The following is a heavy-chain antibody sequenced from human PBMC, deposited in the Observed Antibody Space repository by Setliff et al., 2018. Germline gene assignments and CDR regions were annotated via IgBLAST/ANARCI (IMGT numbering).Heavy chain of an antibody. CDR2: IYTGGST. CDR1: GGSISRGTYY. V-gene: IGHV4-61*02. D-gene: IGHD3-3*01. J-gene: IGHJ5*02. Sequence: PSETLSLTCTVSGGSISRGTYYWSWFRQSAGKGLEWIGRIYTGGSTNYNPSLKSRVTISLDTSKNHFSLTLTSVTAADTAVYYCARGRGLEWLPEGWFDPWGQGTLVTVSS. CDR3: ARGRGLEWLPEGWFDP.